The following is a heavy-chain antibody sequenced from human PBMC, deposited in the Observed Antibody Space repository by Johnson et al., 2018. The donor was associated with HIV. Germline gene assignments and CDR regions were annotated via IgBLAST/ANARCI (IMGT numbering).Heavy chain of an antibody. V-gene: IGHV3-30*14. D-gene: IGHD5/OR15-5a*01. CDR3: ARGDYVYMVYSAFDI. Sequence: VQLVESGGGVVQPGRSLRLSCAASGFTFRSYAIHWVRQAPGKGLEWVALTSYDGSNKYYADSVKGRFTISRHNSQNTLYLQMNTLRSEETAVFYCARGDYVYMVYSAFDIWGQGTMVTVSS. CDR1: GFTFRSYA. CDR2: TSYDGSNK. J-gene: IGHJ3*02.